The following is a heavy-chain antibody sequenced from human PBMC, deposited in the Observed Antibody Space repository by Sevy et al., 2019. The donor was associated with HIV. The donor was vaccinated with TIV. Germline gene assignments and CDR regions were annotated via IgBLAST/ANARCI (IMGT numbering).Heavy chain of an antibody. CDR2: ISSSSSYI. D-gene: IGHD3-22*01. J-gene: IGHJ1*01. V-gene: IGHV3-21*01. Sequence: GGSLRLSCAASGFTFSSYSMNWVRQAPGKGLEWVSSISSSSSYIYYADSVKGRFTISRDNAKNSLYLQMNSLRAEDTAVYYCARDARNASAWLGLFQHWGQGTLVTVSS. CDR3: ARDARNASAWLGLFQH. CDR1: GFTFSSYS.